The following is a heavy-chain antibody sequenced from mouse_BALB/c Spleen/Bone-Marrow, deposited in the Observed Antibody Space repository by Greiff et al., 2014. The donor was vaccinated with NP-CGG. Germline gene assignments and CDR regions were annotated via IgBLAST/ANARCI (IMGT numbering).Heavy chain of an antibody. V-gene: IGHV1S29*02. D-gene: IGHD1-2*01. CDR1: GYTFTDYN. J-gene: IGHJ2*01. Sequence: EVQLVESGPELVKPGASVKISCKASGYTFTDYNMHWVKQSHGKSLAWIVYIYPHNGGNGYNQKFKNKATLTVDSSSSTAYMELRSLTSEDSAVYYCARSRGTTATTYYFDYWGQGTTLTVSS. CDR2: IYPHNGGN. CDR3: ARSRGTTATTYYFDY.